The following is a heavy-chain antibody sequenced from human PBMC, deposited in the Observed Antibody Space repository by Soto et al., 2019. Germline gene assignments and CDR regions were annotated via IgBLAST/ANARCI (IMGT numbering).Heavy chain of an antibody. V-gene: IGHV4-30-4*01. CDR1: GGSIDSANYY. CDR2: IYYSGTT. J-gene: IGHJ6*02. CDR3: ARDQGYRDVFSASHYYYHMDI. D-gene: IGHD2-15*01. Sequence: SETLSLTWRVSGGSIDSANYYWTWIRQLPGKGPEWIGNIYYSGTTFYNPSLKSRLTISIDTSRNQFSLQLTSVTAADTAVYCCARDQGYRDVFSASHYYYHMDIWGQGTTVTVSS.